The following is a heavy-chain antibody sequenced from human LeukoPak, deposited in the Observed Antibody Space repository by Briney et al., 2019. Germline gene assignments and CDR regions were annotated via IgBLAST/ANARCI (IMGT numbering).Heavy chain of an antibody. V-gene: IGHV3-30*03. Sequence: GGSLRLSCAASGFTFSSYGMHWVRQAPGKGLEGVAVISYDGSNKYYADSVKGRFTISRDNSKNTLYLQMNSLRAEDTAAYYCAADFDYWGQGTLVTVSS. CDR1: GFTFSSYG. CDR2: ISYDGSNK. J-gene: IGHJ4*02. CDR3: AADFDY.